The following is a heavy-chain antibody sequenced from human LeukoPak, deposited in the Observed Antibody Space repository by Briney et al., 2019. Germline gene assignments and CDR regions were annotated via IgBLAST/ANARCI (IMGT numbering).Heavy chain of an antibody. J-gene: IGHJ4*02. D-gene: IGHD3-16*02. Sequence: NPSETLSLTCTVSGGSISSSSYYWGWIRQPPGKGLEWIGSIYYSGSTYYNPSLKSRVTISVDTSKNQFSLKLSSVTAADTAVYYCARLYDYVWGSYRYRYFDYWGQGTLVTVSS. CDR1: GGSISSSSYY. CDR3: ARLYDYVWGSYRYRYFDY. V-gene: IGHV4-39*01. CDR2: IYYSGST.